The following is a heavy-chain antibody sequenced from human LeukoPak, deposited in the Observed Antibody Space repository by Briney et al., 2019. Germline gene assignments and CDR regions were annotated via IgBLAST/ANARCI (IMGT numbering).Heavy chain of an antibody. CDR1: GYTFTDYY. Sequence: ASVKVSCKASGYTFTDYYIHWVRQAPGQGLEWMGWINPNSGGTNYAQRFQGRVTMTRDTSISTLYMELSRLRSDDTALYYCARERRVYCYGSFIGDYWGQGTLVTVSS. CDR3: ARERRVYCYGSFIGDY. D-gene: IGHD5-18*01. J-gene: IGHJ4*02. V-gene: IGHV1-2*02. CDR2: INPNSGGT.